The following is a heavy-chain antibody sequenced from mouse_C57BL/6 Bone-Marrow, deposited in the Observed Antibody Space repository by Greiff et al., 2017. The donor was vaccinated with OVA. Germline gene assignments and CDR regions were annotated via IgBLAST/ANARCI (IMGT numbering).Heavy chain of an antibody. V-gene: IGHV1-50*01. D-gene: IGHD1-1*01. CDR2: IDPSDSYT. CDR3: ARDDGSSYAMDY. Sequence: QVQLQQPGAELVKPGASVKLSCKASGYTFTSYWMQWVKQRPGQGLEWIGEIDPSDSYTNYNQKFKGKATLTVDTSSSTAYMQLSSLTSEDSAVYYCARDDGSSYAMDYWGQGTSVTVSS. CDR1: GYTFTSYW. J-gene: IGHJ4*01.